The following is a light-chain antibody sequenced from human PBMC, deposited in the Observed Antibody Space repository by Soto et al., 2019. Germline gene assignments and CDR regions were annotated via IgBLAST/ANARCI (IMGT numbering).Light chain of an antibody. Sequence: QSVLTQPASVSGSPGQSITISCTGTSSDVGGYDYVSWYQHHPGKAPKLMIYDVSSRPSGVSYRFSGSKSGNTASLTISGLQAEDEADYYCSSYTSSSTRLFGGGTKLTVL. CDR3: SSYTSSSTRL. CDR1: SSDVGGYDY. CDR2: DVS. J-gene: IGLJ2*01. V-gene: IGLV2-14*03.